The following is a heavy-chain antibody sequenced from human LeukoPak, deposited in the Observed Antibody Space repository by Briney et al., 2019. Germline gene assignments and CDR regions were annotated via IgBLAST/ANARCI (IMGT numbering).Heavy chain of an antibody. J-gene: IGHJ4*02. V-gene: IGHV1-2*02. D-gene: IGHD6-19*01. Sequence: ASVKVSCKASGYTFTGYYMHWVRQAPGQGLEWMGWINPNSGGTNYAQKFQGRVTKTRDTSISTAYMELSRLRSDDTAVYYCARDPYSSGWYVIDYWGQGTLVTVSS. CDR1: GYTFTGYY. CDR3: ARDPYSSGWYVIDY. CDR2: INPNSGGT.